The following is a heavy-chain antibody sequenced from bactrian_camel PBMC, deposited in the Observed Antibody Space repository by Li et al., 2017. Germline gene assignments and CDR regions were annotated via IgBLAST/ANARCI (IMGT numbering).Heavy chain of an antibody. CDR1: GNSYNLNC. V-gene: IGHV3S53*01. Sequence: HVQLVESGGGSVQPGGSLRLSCAASGNSYNLNCLGWLRQAPGKEREAVAAAFRGTTTEYLADNVEGRFTLSQDNARNAVAPKMTNVKPEDTAVYVCTAGHRFQNCAKDFVYRARGPRSPSP. CDR2: AFRGTTTE. J-gene: IGHJ4*01. D-gene: IGHD2*01.